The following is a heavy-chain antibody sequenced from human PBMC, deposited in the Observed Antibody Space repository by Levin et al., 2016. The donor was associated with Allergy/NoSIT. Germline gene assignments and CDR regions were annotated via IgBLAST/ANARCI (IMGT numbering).Heavy chain of an antibody. J-gene: IGHJ4*02. D-gene: IGHD3-22*01. CDR3: ARGAYYYDSSGYYGY. Sequence: WVRQAPGQGLEWMGGIIPIFGTANYAQKFQGRVTITADESTSTAYMELSSLRSEDTAVYYCARGAYYYDSSGYYGYWGQGTLVTVSS. V-gene: IGHV1-69*01. CDR2: IIPIFGTA.